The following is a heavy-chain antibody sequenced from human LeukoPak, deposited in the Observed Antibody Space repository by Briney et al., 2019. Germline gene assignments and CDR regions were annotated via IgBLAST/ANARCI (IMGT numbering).Heavy chain of an antibody. CDR3: ARLSEDSSGYPTYYFDY. CDR1: GYTFTSYA. V-gene: IGHV7-4-1*02. J-gene: IGHJ4*02. Sequence: ASVKVSCKASGYTFTSYAMNWVRQAPGQGLEWMGWINTNTGNPTYAQGFTGRFVFSLDTSVSAAYLQISSLKAEDTAVYYCARLSEDSSGYPTYYFDYWGQGTLVTVSS. CDR2: INTNTGNP. D-gene: IGHD3-22*01.